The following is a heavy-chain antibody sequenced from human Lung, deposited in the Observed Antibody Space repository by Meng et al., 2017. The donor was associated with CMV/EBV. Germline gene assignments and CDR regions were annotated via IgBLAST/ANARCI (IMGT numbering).Heavy chain of an antibody. CDR2: SGST. CDR1: GGSISSYY. V-gene: IGHV4-59*01. D-gene: IGHD3-10*01. Sequence: GSLRLSCSVSGGSISSYYWSWIRQPPGNGMEWIGYSGSTNYNPSLQSRVTISVDTSKNQFSLKLSSVTAADTAVYYCARGGRFSDAWGQGTLVTVSS. CDR3: ARGGRFSDA. J-gene: IGHJ5*02.